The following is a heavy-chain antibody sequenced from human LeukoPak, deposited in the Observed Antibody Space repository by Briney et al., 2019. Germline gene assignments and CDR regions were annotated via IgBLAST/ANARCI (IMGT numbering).Heavy chain of an antibody. CDR2: IFHGGSA. J-gene: IGHJ3*02. CDR1: GGSISSSNW. Sequence: SGTLSLTCAVSGGSISSSNWWSWGRQPPGKGLEWIGEIFHGGSANYNPSLKSRVTITVDNSKNQFPLNVSSVAAADTAVYYCARQAESYDILTGYSLDAFDIWGQGTMVTVSS. D-gene: IGHD3-9*01. CDR3: ARQAESYDILTGYSLDAFDI. V-gene: IGHV4-4*02.